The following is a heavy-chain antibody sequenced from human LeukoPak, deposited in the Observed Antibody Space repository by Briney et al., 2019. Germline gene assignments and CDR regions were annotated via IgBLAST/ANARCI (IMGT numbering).Heavy chain of an antibody. J-gene: IGHJ4*02. CDR1: GDSVTNHQ. CDR2: IHHSGST. Sequence: SESLSLTCTVSGDSVTNHQWSWVRQPPGKGLEYIDYIHHSGSTNYNPSLKNRVTISIDTSKNHFSLRLISVTAADTAVYYCARYPLAFDFWGQGILATVSS. CDR3: ARYPLAFDF. V-gene: IGHV4-59*02. D-gene: IGHD6-6*01.